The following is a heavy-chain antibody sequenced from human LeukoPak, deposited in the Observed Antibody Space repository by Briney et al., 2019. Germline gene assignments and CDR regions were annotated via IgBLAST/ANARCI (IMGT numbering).Heavy chain of an antibody. Sequence: GSLRLSCAASGFTVSNNYMSWVRQAPGKGLEWVSLIYSGGSTYYADSVKGRFTISRDNSKNTLYLQMNSLRAEDTAVYYCASYSSLDYWGQETLVTVSS. CDR2: IYSGGST. D-gene: IGHD3-22*01. V-gene: IGHV3-53*01. CDR1: GFTVSNNY. CDR3: ASYSSLDY. J-gene: IGHJ4*02.